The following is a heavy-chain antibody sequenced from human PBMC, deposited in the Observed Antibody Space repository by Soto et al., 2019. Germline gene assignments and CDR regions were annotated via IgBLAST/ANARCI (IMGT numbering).Heavy chain of an antibody. Sequence: GGSLRLSCEVSGFTFSMYSMSWVRQRPGKGLEWVAKIPQDGIDGHYADSVKGRFIISRDNGKNSLHLQLNNLRAEDTAVYYCARDRLILPAHDFFYGSDVWGRGPTVTVSS. CDR3: ARDRLILPAHDFFYGSDV. J-gene: IGHJ6*02. V-gene: IGHV3-7*03. CDR1: GFTFSMYS. D-gene: IGHD2-21*02. CDR2: IPQDGIDG.